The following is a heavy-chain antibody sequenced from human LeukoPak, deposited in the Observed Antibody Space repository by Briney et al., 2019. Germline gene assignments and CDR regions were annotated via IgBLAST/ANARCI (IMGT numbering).Heavy chain of an antibody. V-gene: IGHV1-18*04. CDR2: ISAYTGNT. Sequence: ASVKVSCKAPGYTFTSYGITWVRQAPGQGLEWMGWISAYTGNTNYAQNLQGRVTMTTDTSTTTAYMELRSLRSDDTAVYYCAVLGHCISSSCSGSYYFDYWGQGTLVTVSS. D-gene: IGHD2-15*01. J-gene: IGHJ4*02. CDR1: GYTFTSYG. CDR3: AVLGHCISSSCSGSYYFDY.